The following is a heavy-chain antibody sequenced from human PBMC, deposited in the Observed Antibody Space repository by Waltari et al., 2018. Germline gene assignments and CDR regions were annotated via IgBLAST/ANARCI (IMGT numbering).Heavy chain of an antibody. D-gene: IGHD1-7*01. CDR1: GLSVSNGGVA. J-gene: IGHJ4*02. V-gene: IGHV2-26*03. CDR3: ARIQMAPNPLSLENYYFDS. Sequence: QVTLKESGPVLVKPTETLTLTSSIPGLSVSNGGVAVSWIRQPPGKAPECLAHIFSNGEKYYSICLSGRRTISKDTSKSHVVLMVTNVDPQDSGTYYCARIQMAPNPLSLENYYFDSWGQGTLVTVSS. CDR2: IFSNGEK.